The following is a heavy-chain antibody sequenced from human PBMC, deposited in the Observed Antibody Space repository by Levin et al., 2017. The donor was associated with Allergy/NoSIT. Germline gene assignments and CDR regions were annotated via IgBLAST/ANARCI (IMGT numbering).Heavy chain of an antibody. CDR1: GFTFSSYA. CDR2: ISGSGGST. D-gene: IGHD3-3*01. CDR3: AKDMNFWSGYLGHWADY. Sequence: PGGSLRLSCAASGFTFSSYAMSWVRQAPGKGLEWVSAISGSGGSTYYADSVKGRFTISRDNSKNTLYLQMNSLRAEDTAVYYCAKDMNFWSGYLGHWADYWGQGTLVTVSS. J-gene: IGHJ4*02. V-gene: IGHV3-23*01.